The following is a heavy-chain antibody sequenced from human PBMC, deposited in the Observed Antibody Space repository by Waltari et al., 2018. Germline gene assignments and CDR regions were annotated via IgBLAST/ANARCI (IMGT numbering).Heavy chain of an antibody. Sequence: QVQLVQSGAAVKKPGASVNVSCKASGYNFIGYYIHWVRQAPGQGLEWMGWINPNTGGTKYAQKYQGRVTLTRDTSISTAYMELSSLGSDDMAVFYCARQAARNFDYWGQGTLVTVSS. CDR2: INPNTGGT. J-gene: IGHJ4*02. CDR1: GYNFIGYY. CDR3: ARQAARNFDY. V-gene: IGHV1-2*02.